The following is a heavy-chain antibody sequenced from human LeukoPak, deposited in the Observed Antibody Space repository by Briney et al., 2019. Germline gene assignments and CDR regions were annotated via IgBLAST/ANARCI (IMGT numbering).Heavy chain of an antibody. CDR1: GFTFSSYG. CDR3: ARDLSRGGGKSPP. D-gene: IGHD4-23*01. CDR2: ISYDGSNK. Sequence: GGSLRLSCAASGFTFSSYGMHWVRQAPGKGLEWVAVISYDGSNKYYADSVKGRFTISRDNAKNSLYLQMNSLRAEDTAVYYCARDLSRGGGKSPPWGQGTLLTVSS. J-gene: IGHJ5*02. V-gene: IGHV3-30*03.